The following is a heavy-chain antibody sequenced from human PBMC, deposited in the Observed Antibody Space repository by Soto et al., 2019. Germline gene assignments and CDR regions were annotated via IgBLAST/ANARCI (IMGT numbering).Heavy chain of an antibody. CDR3: ARGYSSGWYEGNYFDY. CDR1: GGSFIGYY. V-gene: IGHV4-34*01. D-gene: IGHD6-19*01. Sequence: SETLSLTCAVYGGSFIGYYWIFIRHPPLKGLEWIVEINHSGSTNYNPSLKSRVTISVDTSKNQFSLKLSSVTAADTAVYYCARGYSSGWYEGNYFDYWGQGTLVTVSS. CDR2: INHSGST. J-gene: IGHJ4*02.